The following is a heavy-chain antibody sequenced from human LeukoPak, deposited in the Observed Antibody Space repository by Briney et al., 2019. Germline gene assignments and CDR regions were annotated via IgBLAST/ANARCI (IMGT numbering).Heavy chain of an antibody. CDR1: GFTFSSYG. V-gene: IGHV3-30*18. J-gene: IGHJ3*02. CDR2: ISYDGSNK. D-gene: IGHD2-15*01. Sequence: GGALRLSCAASGFTFSSYGMHWVRQAPGKGLEWVAVISYDGSNKYYADSVKGRFTIYRDNSKHTLYLQMNSLRAEDTAVYYCAKGFSVAATVFDAFDIWGQGTMVTVSS. CDR3: AKGFSVAATVFDAFDI.